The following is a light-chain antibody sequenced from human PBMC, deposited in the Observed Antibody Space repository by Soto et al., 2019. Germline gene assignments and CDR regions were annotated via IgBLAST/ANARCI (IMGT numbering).Light chain of an antibody. J-gene: IGLJ1*01. CDR2: ENN. V-gene: IGLV1-51*02. Sequence: QSVLTQPPSVSGAPGQKVTISCSGSSSNIGNNYVSWYQQLPGTAPKLLIYENNKRPSGIPDRFSGSKSGTSATLGITGRQTGDEADYYCGTWDSSLSAGLFGTGTKLTVL. CDR1: SSNIGNNY. CDR3: GTWDSSLSAGL.